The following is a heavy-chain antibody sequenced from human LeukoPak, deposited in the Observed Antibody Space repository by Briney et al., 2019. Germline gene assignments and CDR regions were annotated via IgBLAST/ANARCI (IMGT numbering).Heavy chain of an antibody. CDR3: ARGDLYDILTGYYSY. CDR2: ISSSSSYI. D-gene: IGHD3-9*01. CDR1: GFTFSSYS. J-gene: IGHJ4*02. V-gene: IGHV3-21*01. Sequence: GGSLRLSCAASGFTFSSYSKNWVRQAPGKGLEWVSSISSSSSYIYYADSVKGRFTISRDNAKNSLYLQMNSLRAEDTAVYYCARGDLYDILTGYYSYWGQGTLVTVSS.